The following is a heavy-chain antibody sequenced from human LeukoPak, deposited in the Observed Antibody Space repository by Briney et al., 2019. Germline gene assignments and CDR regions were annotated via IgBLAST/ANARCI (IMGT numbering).Heavy chain of an antibody. Sequence: GGSLRLSCAASGFTFSSYGMHWVRQAPGKGLECVAFIRYDGSNKYYADSVKGRFTISRDNSKNTLYLQMNSLRAEDTAVYYCAKAALRGIAAAGTFPDYFDYWGQGTLVTVSS. CDR1: GFTFSSYG. CDR3: AKAALRGIAAAGTFPDYFDY. V-gene: IGHV3-30*02. J-gene: IGHJ4*02. CDR2: IRYDGSNK. D-gene: IGHD6-13*01.